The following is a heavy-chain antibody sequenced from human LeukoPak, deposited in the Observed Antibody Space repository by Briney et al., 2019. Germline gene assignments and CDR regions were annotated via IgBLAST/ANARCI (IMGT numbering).Heavy chain of an antibody. J-gene: IGHJ6*02. Sequence: ASVKVSCKASGYSFTRYYIHWVRQARGQGLEWMGWVNPNSGDTSYALRFQGRVTMTRDTSINTAYMELSGLTSDDTAVFYCARRQRPADYYYGMDVWGQGTTVTVSS. CDR3: ARRQRPADYYYGMDV. CDR1: GYSFTRYY. D-gene: IGHD6-6*01. V-gene: IGHV1-2*02. CDR2: VNPNSGDT.